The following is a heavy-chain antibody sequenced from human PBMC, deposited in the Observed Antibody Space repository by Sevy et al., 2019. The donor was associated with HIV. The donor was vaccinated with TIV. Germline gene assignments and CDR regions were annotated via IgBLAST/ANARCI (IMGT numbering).Heavy chain of an antibody. J-gene: IGHJ5*02. CDR1: GGSISSYY. V-gene: IGHV4-59*13. Sequence: SETLSLTCTVSGGSISSYYWSWIRQPPGKGPEWIGYIYYSGSTNYNPSLKSRVTISVDTSKNQFSLKLSSVTAADTAVYYCARSGFLEWPGSFRGPRNWFDPWGQGTLVTVSS. CDR2: IYYSGST. CDR3: ARSGFLEWPGSFRGPRNWFDP. D-gene: IGHD3-3*01.